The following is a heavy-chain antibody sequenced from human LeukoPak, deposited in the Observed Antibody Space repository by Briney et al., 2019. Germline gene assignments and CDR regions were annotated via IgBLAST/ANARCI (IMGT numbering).Heavy chain of an antibody. V-gene: IGHV4-31*11. Sequence: PSETLSLTCAVYGGSFSGYYWSWIRQHPGKGLEWIGYIYYSGSTYYNPSLKGRVTISVDTSKNQFSLKLSSVTAADTAVYYCARMVVVVPAAIYYYYYGMDVWGQGTTVTVSS. CDR3: ARMVVVVPAAIYYYYYGMDV. D-gene: IGHD2-2*01. J-gene: IGHJ6*02. CDR2: IYYSGST. CDR1: GGSFSGYY.